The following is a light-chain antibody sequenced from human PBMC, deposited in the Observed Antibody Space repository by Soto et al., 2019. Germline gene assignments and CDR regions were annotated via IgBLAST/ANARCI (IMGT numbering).Light chain of an antibody. J-gene: IGKJ5*01. V-gene: IGKV3-11*01. CDR2: DAS. Sequence: ESVLKQSPATLSLSPGERSTLSCRASQIVSSYLAWYQQKPGQAPRLLIYDASNRATGIPARFSGSGSGTDLTLTIISLEPEDFAVYYCQHRTNWPITFGQGTRLEIK. CDR1: QIVSSY. CDR3: QHRTNWPIT.